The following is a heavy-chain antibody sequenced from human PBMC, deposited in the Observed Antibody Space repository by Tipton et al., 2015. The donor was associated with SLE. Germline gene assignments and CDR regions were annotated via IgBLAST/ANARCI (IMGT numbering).Heavy chain of an antibody. CDR1: GYTFTSYD. D-gene: IGHD3-10*01. V-gene: IGHV1-8*01. CDR3: ARTAGGSGSPWYFSL. CDR2: MNPNSGNT. J-gene: IGHJ2*01. Sequence: QSGPEVKKPGASVKVSCKASGYTFTSYDINWVRQATGQGLEWMGWMNPNSGNTGYAQKFQGRVTMTRDTSTSTVYMELSSLRSEDTAVYYGARTAGGSGSPWYFSLWGRGTLVTVSS.